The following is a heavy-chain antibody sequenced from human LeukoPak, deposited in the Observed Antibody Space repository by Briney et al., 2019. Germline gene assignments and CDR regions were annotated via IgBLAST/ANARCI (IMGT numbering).Heavy chain of an antibody. V-gene: IGHV3-23*01. CDR1: GFTFSSYA. J-gene: IGHJ4*02. Sequence: GSLRLSCAASGFTFSSYAMSWVRQAPGKGLEWVSAISGIGGSTYYADSVKGRFTISRDNSNNPLSLQTNRLRAEDTDVYYCAKPIAVAGFDYWGQGTLVTVSS. CDR2: ISGIGGST. CDR3: AKPIAVAGFDY. D-gene: IGHD6-19*01.